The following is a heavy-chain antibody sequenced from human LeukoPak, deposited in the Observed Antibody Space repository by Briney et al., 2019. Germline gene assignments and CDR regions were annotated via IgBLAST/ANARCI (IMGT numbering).Heavy chain of an antibody. V-gene: IGHV3-74*01. D-gene: IGHD5-12*01. J-gene: IGHJ4*02. CDR2: IDSDGTGT. CDR1: GFTFSSYW. CDR3: ARTAYSDYSLGF. Sequence: GGSLRLSCAASGFTFSSYWMHWVRQAPGKGLVWVSRIDSDGTGTIYADSVKGRFTISRDNAKNTLYLQMNSLRAEDTAVYYCARTAYSDYSLGFWGQGTLVTVSS.